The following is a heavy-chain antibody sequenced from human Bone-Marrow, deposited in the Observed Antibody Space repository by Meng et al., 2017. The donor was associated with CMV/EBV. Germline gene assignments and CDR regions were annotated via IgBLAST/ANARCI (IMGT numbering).Heavy chain of an antibody. J-gene: IGHJ6*02. V-gene: IGHV4-39*01. CDR1: GGSISSSSYY. D-gene: IGHD3-3*01. Sequence: SETLSLTCTVSGGSISSSSYYWGWIRQPPGKGLEWIGSIYYSGSTYYNPSLKSRVTISVDTSKNQFSLKLSSVTAADTAVYYCARGRSDFWSGYYYGMDVWGQGTTVTVPS. CDR2: IYYSGST. CDR3: ARGRSDFWSGYYYGMDV.